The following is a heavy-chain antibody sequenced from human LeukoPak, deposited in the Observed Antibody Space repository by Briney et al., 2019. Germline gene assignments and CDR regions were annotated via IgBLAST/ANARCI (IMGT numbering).Heavy chain of an antibody. J-gene: IGHJ5*02. CDR2: IYYSGST. V-gene: IGHV4-59*12. Sequence: SETLSLTCTVSGGSISSYYWSWIRQPPGKGLEWIGYIYYSGSTYYNPPLKSRVTISVDTSKNQFSLKLSSVTAADTAVYYCARETSRMGATYKNWFDPWGQGTLVTVSS. D-gene: IGHD1-26*01. CDR3: ARETSRMGATYKNWFDP. CDR1: GGSISSYY.